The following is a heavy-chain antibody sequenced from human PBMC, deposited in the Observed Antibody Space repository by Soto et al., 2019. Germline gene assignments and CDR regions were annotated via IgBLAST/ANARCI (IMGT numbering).Heavy chain of an antibody. Sequence: GGSLRLSCAASRFISSTSGMHWVRQAPGKGLEWVAVISYDGSNKYYADSVKGRFTISRDNSKNTLYLQMNSLRAEDAALYYCAKDLYSSSWYSYDVGMDVWGQGTTVTVSS. CDR3: AKDLYSSSWYSYDVGMDV. CDR1: RFISSTSG. V-gene: IGHV3-30*18. D-gene: IGHD6-13*01. CDR2: ISYDGSNK. J-gene: IGHJ6*02.